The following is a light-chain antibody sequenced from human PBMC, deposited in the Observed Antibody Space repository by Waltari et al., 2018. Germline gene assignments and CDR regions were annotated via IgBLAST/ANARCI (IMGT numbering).Light chain of an antibody. Sequence: DIQMTQSPSTLSASVGDRVTITCRASQSISSGLAWYQQKPGKAPKLLIYKASSLESGVPSRFSGSGSGTEFTLTISSPQPDDFATYYCQQYNSYSRAFGQGTKVGIK. CDR1: QSISSG. J-gene: IGKJ1*01. CDR2: KAS. CDR3: QQYNSYSRA. V-gene: IGKV1-5*03.